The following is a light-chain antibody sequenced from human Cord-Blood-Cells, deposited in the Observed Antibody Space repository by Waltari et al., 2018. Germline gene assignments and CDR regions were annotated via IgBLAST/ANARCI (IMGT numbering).Light chain of an antibody. CDR1: SSAVGVYNC. J-gene: IGLJ2*01. Sequence: QSALTQPHSASGSPGPSVTISCSATSSAVGVYNCVLWYQQHPVKAPKLMLYEVSKRPSEVPDRFSGSKSGNTASLTVSGLQAEDEADYYCSSYAGSNNVVFGGGTKLTVL. CDR3: SSYAGSNNVV. V-gene: IGLV2-8*01. CDR2: EVS.